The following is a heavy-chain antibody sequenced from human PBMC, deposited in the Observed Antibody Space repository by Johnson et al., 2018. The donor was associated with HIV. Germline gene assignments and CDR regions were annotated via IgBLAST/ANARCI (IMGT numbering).Heavy chain of an antibody. V-gene: IGHV3-20*04. CDR2: INWNGGSQ. J-gene: IGHJ3*02. CDR3: ARGAPWSGSDAFDI. Sequence: VQLVESGGGVIRPGGSLRLSCAASGFTFDDYDMSWVRQAPGKGLEWVSGINWNGGSQGYADSVKGRFTISRDNAKNSLYLQMNSLRAEDTALYYCARGAPWSGSDAFDIWGQGTMVTVSS. D-gene: IGHD3-3*01. CDR1: GFTFDDYD.